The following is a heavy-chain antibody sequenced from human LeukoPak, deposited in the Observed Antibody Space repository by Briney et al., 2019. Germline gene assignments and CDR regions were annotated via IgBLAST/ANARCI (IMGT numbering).Heavy chain of an antibody. CDR3: ARDNGVVHGVYYMDV. V-gene: IGHV3-7*01. CDR1: GFTFSYFW. D-gene: IGHD3-3*01. J-gene: IGHJ6*03. Sequence: GGSLRLSCAASGFTFSYFWMTWVRQAPGKGLEWVADIKQDGSEKLYVKSVRGRFTISRDNAKMSLFLQMNRLRAEDTAVYYCARDNGVVHGVYYMDVWGKGTTVTVS. CDR2: IKQDGSEK.